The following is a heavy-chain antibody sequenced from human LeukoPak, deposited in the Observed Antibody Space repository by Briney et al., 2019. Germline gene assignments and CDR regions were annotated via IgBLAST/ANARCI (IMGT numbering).Heavy chain of an antibody. J-gene: IGHJ6*04. D-gene: IGHD4-17*01. CDR1: GYTFTSYG. CDR3: AREGGTTVTPNGMDV. V-gene: IGHV1-18*04. Sequence: ASVKVSCKASGYTFTSYGISWVRQAPGQGLEWMGWISAYNGNTNYAQKLQGRVTMTTDTSTSTAYMELRSLRSDDTAVYYCAREGGTTVTPNGMDVWGKGTRSPSPQ. CDR2: ISAYNGNT.